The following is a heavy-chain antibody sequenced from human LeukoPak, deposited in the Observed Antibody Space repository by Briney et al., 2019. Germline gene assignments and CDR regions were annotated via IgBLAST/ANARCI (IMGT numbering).Heavy chain of an antibody. CDR3: ARALPQGLLWFGEAFDI. J-gene: IGHJ3*02. D-gene: IGHD3-10*01. Sequence: GGSLRLSCAASGFTFSSYAMHWVRQAPGKGLEWVAVISYDGSNKYYADSVKGRFTISRDNSKNTLYLQMNSLRAEDTAVYYCARALPQGLLWFGEAFDIWGQGTMVTVSS. V-gene: IGHV3-30-3*01. CDR2: ISYDGSNK. CDR1: GFTFSSYA.